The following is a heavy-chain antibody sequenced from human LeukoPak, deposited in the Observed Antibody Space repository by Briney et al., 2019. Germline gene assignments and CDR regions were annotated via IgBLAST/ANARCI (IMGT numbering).Heavy chain of an antibody. CDR1: GFTFSAYW. J-gene: IGHJ4*02. D-gene: IGHD6-19*01. Sequence: GGSLRLSCAASGFTFSAYWMHWVRQAPGKGLVWVSRINSDGFSIAYADSVKGRFTISRDNAKNSLYLQMNSLRADDTAVYYCARVKGVAVAATGFDSWGQGTLVTVSS. CDR2: INSDGFSI. V-gene: IGHV3-74*01. CDR3: ARVKGVAVAATGFDS.